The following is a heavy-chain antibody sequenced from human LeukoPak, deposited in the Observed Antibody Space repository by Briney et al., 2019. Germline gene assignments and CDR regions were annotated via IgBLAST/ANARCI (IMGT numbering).Heavy chain of an antibody. J-gene: IGHJ4*02. D-gene: IGHD6-13*01. V-gene: IGHV4-39*01. CDR3: ARHELGSSWYYFDS. CDR1: GDSISSSSYY. Sequence: PSETLSLTCTVSGDSISSSSYYWGWIRQPPGKGLEWIGSIYYSGSTNYNPSLKSRVTVSVDTSKKQFSLKLSSVTAADTAVYYCARHELGSSWYYFDSWGQGTLVTVSS. CDR2: IYYSGST.